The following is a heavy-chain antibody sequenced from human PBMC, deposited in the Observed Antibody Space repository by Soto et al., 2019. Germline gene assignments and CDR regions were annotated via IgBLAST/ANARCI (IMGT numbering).Heavy chain of an antibody. CDR3: ALSSGGSPDFDY. CDR2: ISCSCGST. Sequence: GGSLRLSLAASSFTFSTYGMNLLRQAPGKGLEWVSAISCSCGSTYYADSGKGRFTISRDNYKNTLDLQMNSLRAEDTAVYYCALSSGGSPDFDYWGQGT. D-gene: IGHD2-15*01. CDR1: SFTFSTYG. J-gene: IGHJ4*02. V-gene: IGHV3-23*01.